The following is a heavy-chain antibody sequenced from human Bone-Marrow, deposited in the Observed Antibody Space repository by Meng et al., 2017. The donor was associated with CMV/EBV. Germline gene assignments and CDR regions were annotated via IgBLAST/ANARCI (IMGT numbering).Heavy chain of an antibody. Sequence: ASVKVSCKASGYTFSSYGVTWMRQAPGQGLEWMGWISGYNGDTKSAQKVQDRVTMTTDTSTSTAYMELRSLNSDDTAVYYCARDTPTVTTRGGPEYWGQGTLVTAPQ. CDR1: GYTFSSYG. D-gene: IGHD4-17*01. CDR2: ISGYNGDT. J-gene: IGHJ4*02. CDR3: ARDTPTVTTRGGPEY. V-gene: IGHV1-18*01.